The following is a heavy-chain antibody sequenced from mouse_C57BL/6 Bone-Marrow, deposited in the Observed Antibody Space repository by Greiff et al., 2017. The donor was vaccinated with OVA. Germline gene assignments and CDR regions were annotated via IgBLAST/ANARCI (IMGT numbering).Heavy chain of an antibody. CDR1: GFNIKDDY. V-gene: IGHV14-4*01. J-gene: IGHJ2*01. D-gene: IGHD1-1*01. CDR2: IDPENGDT. CDR3: TRVAKNDY. Sequence: VQLKQSGAELVRPGASVKLSCTASGFNIKDDYMHWVKQRPEQGLEWIGWIDPENGDTEYASKFQGKATITADTSSNTAYLQLSSLTSEDTAVYYCTRVAKNDYWGQGTTLTVSS.